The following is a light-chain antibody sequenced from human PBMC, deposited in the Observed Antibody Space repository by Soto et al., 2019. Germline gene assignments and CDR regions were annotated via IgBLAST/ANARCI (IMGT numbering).Light chain of an antibody. V-gene: IGKV3-20*01. Sequence: EIVLTQSPGTLSLSPGERATLSCRASQSVSSSYLAWYQQKPGQAPRLLIYGASSRATGIPDGFSGSGSGTDLTLTISRLEPEDFAVYYCQQYGSSPTFGQGTKVEIK. CDR1: QSVSSSY. CDR2: GAS. J-gene: IGKJ1*01. CDR3: QQYGSSPT.